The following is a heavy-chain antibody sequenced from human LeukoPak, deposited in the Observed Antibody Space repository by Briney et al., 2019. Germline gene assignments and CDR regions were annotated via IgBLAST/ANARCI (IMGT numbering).Heavy chain of an antibody. CDR3: ARSPKRWYSPTGYGMDV. V-gene: IGHV3-13*01. CDR2: IGTAGDT. D-gene: IGHD6-13*01. CDR1: GFTFSSYD. J-gene: IGHJ6*02. Sequence: PGGSLRLSCAASGFTFSSYDMHWVRHATGKGLEWVSAIGTAGDTYYPGSVKGRFTISRENAKNSLYLQMNSLRAGDTAVYYCARSPKRWYSPTGYGMDVWGQGTTVTVSS.